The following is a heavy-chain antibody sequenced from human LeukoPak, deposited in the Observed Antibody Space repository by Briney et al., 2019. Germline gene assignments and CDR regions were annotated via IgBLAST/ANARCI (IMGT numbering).Heavy chain of an antibody. V-gene: IGHV1-69*13. D-gene: IGHD6-13*01. CDR2: IIPIFGTA. CDR1: GYTFTSYG. CDR3: ARVVRRYSSSWYNY. J-gene: IGHJ4*02. Sequence: ASVKVSRKASGYTFTSYGISWVRQAPGQGLEWMGGIIPIFGTANYAQKFQGRVTITADESTSTAYMELSSLRSEDTAVYYCARVVRRYSSSWYNYWGQGTLVTVSS.